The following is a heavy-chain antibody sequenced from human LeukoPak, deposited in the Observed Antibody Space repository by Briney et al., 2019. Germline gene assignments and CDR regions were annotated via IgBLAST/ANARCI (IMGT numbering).Heavy chain of an antibody. J-gene: IGHJ4*02. Sequence: PGRSLRLSCAASGFTFSSYAMHWVRQAPGKGLEWVAVISYDGSNKYYADSVKGRFTISRDNSKNTLYLQMNSLRAEDTAVYYCARDQEHIVVVTAIRYWGQGTLVTVSS. CDR2: ISYDGSNK. D-gene: IGHD2-21*02. V-gene: IGHV3-30-3*01. CDR1: GFTFSSYA. CDR3: ARDQEHIVVVTAIRY.